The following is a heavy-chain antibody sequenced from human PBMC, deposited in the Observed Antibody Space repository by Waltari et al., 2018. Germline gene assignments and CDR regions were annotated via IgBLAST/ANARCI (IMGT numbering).Heavy chain of an antibody. V-gene: IGHV4-34*01. D-gene: IGHD3-10*01. CDR3: ARGSMVRGVLDY. J-gene: IGHJ4*02. CDR2: INHSGST. CDR1: GGSFSGYT. Sequence: QVQLQQWGAGLLKPSETLSLTCAVYGGSFSGYTWSWIRQPPGKGLEWIGEINHSGSTNYNPSLKSRVTISVDTSKNQFSLKLSSVTAADTAVYYCARGSMVRGVLDYWGQGTLVTVSS.